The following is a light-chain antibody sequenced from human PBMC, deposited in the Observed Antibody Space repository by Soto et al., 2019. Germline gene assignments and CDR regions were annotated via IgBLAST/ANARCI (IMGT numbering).Light chain of an antibody. CDR1: QSIGNW. V-gene: IGKV1-5*03. J-gene: IGKJ1*01. Sequence: DIQMTQSPSTLSASVGDRVTITCRASQSIGNWLAWYQQKPGKAPKLLIHKASNLKSGVPSRFSGSGSGTEFSLTVSSLQPDDFATYYCQQYSTYSGTFGQGTNVDI. CDR3: QQYSTYSGT. CDR2: KAS.